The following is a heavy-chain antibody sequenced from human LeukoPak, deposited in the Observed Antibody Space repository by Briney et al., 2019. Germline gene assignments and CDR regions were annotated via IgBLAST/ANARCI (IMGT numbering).Heavy chain of an antibody. CDR3: AKGTEYGMDV. CDR2: ISYDGSNK. CDR1: GFTFSNYG. J-gene: IGHJ6*02. Sequence: GGSLRLSCVTSGFTFSNYGMHWVRQAPGKGLEWVAVISYDGSNKYYADSVKGRFTISRDNSKDTLYLQMNSLRAEDTAVYYCAKGTEYGMDVWGQGTTVTVSS. V-gene: IGHV3-30*18.